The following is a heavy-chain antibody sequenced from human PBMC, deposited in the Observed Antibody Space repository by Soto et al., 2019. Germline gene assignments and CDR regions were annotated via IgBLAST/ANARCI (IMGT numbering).Heavy chain of an antibody. J-gene: IGHJ3*02. Sequence: XSVKVSCKASGYTFIAYHMPWVRQVPGQGLEWMGWINPNSGGTNYAQKFEGRVTVTSDTSISTAYIELSRLRSDDTAVYYCARDQGSGWYEDFDNWGQGTKVTVSS. CDR3: ARDQGSGWYEDFDN. V-gene: IGHV1-2*02. CDR2: INPNSGGT. CDR1: GYTFIAYH. D-gene: IGHD6-19*01.